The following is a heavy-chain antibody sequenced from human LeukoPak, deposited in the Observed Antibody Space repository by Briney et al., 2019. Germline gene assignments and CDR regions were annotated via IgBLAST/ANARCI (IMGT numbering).Heavy chain of an antibody. CDR2: INHSGST. J-gene: IGHJ4*02. V-gene: IGHV4-34*01. CDR1: GGSFSGYY. D-gene: IGHD5-24*01. Sequence: PSETLSLTCAVYGGSFSGYYGSWIRQPPGKGLEWIGEINHSGSTNYNPSLKSRVTISVDTSKNQFSLKLSSVTAADTAVYYCARGSTATINFDYWGQGTLVTVSS. CDR3: ARGSTATINFDY.